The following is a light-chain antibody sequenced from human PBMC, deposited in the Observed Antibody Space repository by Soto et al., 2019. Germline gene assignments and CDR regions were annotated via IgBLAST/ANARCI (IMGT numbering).Light chain of an antibody. J-gene: IGKJ1*01. CDR2: DAS. Sequence: EIVLTQSPATLSLSPGERATLSCRASQSVSTYLAWYQQKPGQAPRLLIYDASSRATGIPARFSGSGSGTELTLTISSLEPEDFAIYYCQQRSNGPVTFGQGTRVDIK. CDR1: QSVSTY. V-gene: IGKV3-11*01. CDR3: QQRSNGPVT.